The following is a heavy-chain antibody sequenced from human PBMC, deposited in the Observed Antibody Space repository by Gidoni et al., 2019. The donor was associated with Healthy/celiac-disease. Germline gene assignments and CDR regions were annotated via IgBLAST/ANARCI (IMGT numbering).Heavy chain of an antibody. V-gene: IGHV4-34*01. CDR3: ARLLKDY. D-gene: IGHD2-15*01. Sequence: QVQLQQWGAGLLKPSETLSLTCAVYGGSFSGYSWSWIRQPPGKGLEWIGEINQNGSTNYNPSLKSRVTISVDTSKNQFSLKLSSVTAADTAVYYCARLLKDYWGQGTLVTVSS. J-gene: IGHJ4*02. CDR2: INQNGST. CDR1: GGSFSGYS.